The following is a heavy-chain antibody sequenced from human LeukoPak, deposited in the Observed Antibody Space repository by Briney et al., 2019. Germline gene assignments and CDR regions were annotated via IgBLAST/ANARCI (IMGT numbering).Heavy chain of an antibody. CDR2: IYYSGST. J-gene: IGHJ4*02. CDR1: GGSISSSSYY. V-gene: IGHV4-39*07. CDR3: ARDRSSSWDTTGGFDY. D-gene: IGHD6-13*01. Sequence: SETLSLTCTVSGGSISSSSYYWGWIRQPPGKGLEWIGSIYYSGSTYYNPSLKSRVTISVDTSKNQFSLKLSSVTAADTAVYYCARDRSSSWDTTGGFDYWGQGTLVTVSS.